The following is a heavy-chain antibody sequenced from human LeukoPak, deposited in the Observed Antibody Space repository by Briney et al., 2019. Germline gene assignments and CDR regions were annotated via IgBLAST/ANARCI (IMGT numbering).Heavy chain of an antibody. CDR2: VSASSNI. V-gene: IGHV3-48*02. Sequence: GGSLRLSCAASGFTFSSYTMDWVRQAPGKGLQWVSTVSASSNIHYSDSVKGRFTISRDNARNSLYLQMNSLRDEDTAVYYCARDGLHTAHFDYWGQGTLVTVSS. CDR3: ARDGLHTAHFDY. CDR1: GFTFSSYT. J-gene: IGHJ4*02. D-gene: IGHD5-18*01.